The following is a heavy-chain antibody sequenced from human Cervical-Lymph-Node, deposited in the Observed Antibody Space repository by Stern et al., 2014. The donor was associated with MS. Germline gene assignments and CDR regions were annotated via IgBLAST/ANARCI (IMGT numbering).Heavy chain of an antibody. CDR1: GYTFTTYA. D-gene: IGHD6-13*01. CDR3: ARGSRRPGTWWFDP. Sequence: MHLVESGSELKKPGASVKVSCKASGYTFTTYAMNWVRQAPGQGLEWMGWINTNTGNPTYAQGFTGRCVFSLDTSVSTAYLQISSLKAEDTAVYYCARGSRRPGTWWFDPWGQGTLVTVSS. V-gene: IGHV7-4-1*02. CDR2: INTNTGNP. J-gene: IGHJ5*02.